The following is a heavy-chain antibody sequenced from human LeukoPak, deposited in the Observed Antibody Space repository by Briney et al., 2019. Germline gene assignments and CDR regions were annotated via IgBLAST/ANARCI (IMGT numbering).Heavy chain of an antibody. CDR2: INSDSGGT. CDR3: ARGRVHSWSDAFDI. Sequence: ASVKVSCKASGYTFTGHYMHWVRQAPGQGLEWMGWINSDSGGTKYAQKFQGSVVMTRVTSISTAYMELSRLKSDDTAVYYCARGRVHSWSDAFDIWGQGTTVTVSS. V-gene: IGHV1-2*02. CDR1: GYTFTGHY. D-gene: IGHD1-1*01. J-gene: IGHJ3*02.